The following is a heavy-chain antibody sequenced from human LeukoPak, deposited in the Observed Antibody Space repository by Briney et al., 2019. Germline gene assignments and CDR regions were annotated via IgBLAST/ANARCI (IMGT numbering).Heavy chain of an antibody. CDR2: IYYSGST. Sequence: AETLSLTCTVSGGSISSYYWRWLRQPPGKGLEWVGYIYYSGSTNYNPSLKSRVTISVDTSKNQFSLKLSSVTAADTAVYYCAREYSSSWSYYYFDYWGQGTLVTVSS. CDR3: AREYSSSWSYYYFDY. J-gene: IGHJ4*02. V-gene: IGHV4-59*01. CDR1: GGSISSYY. D-gene: IGHD6-13*01.